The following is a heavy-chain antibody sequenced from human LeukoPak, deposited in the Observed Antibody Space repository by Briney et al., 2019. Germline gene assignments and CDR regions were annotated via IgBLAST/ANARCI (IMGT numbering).Heavy chain of an antibody. CDR3: ARIHSGSYYMGFDY. CDR1: GFTFSTYW. CDR2: IKEDGSEK. J-gene: IGHJ4*02. D-gene: IGHD1-26*01. V-gene: IGHV3-7*01. Sequence: GGSLRLSCEASGFTFSTYWMTWVRQAPGKGLEWVAIIKEDGSEKSYVDSVKGRFTISKDNAKNSLYLQMNSLRAEDTAVYYCARIHSGSYYMGFDYWGQGALVTVSS.